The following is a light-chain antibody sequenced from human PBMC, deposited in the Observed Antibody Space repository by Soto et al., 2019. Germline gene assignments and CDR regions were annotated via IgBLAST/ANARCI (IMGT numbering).Light chain of an antibody. CDR3: QQYNNWPPMYT. Sequence: EIVMTQSPATLSVSPGERATLSCRASQSVSSNLAWYQQKPGQAPRLLIYGASTRATAIPARFSGSGSGTEFTLTISSLPSEDFAGYYCQQYNNWPPMYTFGQGTKLEIK. CDR1: QSVSSN. J-gene: IGKJ2*01. V-gene: IGKV3-15*01. CDR2: GAS.